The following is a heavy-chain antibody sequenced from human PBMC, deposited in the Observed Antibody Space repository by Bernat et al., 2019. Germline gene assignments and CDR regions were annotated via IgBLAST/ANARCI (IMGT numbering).Heavy chain of an antibody. CDR3: ARDELVYARSSYRDF. CDR1: GFTFSTYG. D-gene: IGHD2-8*01. CDR2: INDVSSHI. Sequence: EVQLVESGGGLVKPGESLRLSCAASGFTFSTYGMNWVRQAPGKGLEWISYINDVSSHIYYADSVRGRFTISRDNAKNSLYLQMNSLGDEDTAVYYCARDELVYARSSYRDFWGNGATVTVSS. J-gene: IGHJ6*03. V-gene: IGHV3-21*05.